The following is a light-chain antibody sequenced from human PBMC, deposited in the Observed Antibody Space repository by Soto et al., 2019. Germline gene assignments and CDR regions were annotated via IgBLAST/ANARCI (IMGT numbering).Light chain of an antibody. Sequence: DIQMTQSPSSLSASVGDRVTITCRASQSISSYLNWYQQKPGKAPKLLIYAASSLQSGVPSRFSGSGSGTDFTLTITSLQPDDFATYYCQQYKNYSPLTFGGGTKV. CDR2: AAS. CDR1: QSISSY. CDR3: QQYKNYSPLT. V-gene: IGKV1-39*01. J-gene: IGKJ4*01.